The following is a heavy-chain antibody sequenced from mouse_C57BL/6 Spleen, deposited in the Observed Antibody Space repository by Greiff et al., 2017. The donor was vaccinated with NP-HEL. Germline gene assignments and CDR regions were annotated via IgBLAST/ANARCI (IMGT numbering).Heavy chain of an antibody. V-gene: IGHV1-76*01. CDR2: IYPGSGNT. Sequence: QVQLQQSGAELVRPGASVKLSCKASGYTFTDYYINWVQQRPGQGLEWIARIYPGSGNTYYNEKFKGKATLTAEKSSSTAYMQLSSLTSEDSAVYFCARTSDYAWFAYWGQGTLVTVSA. J-gene: IGHJ3*01. CDR1: GYTFTDYY. D-gene: IGHD2-4*01. CDR3: ARTSDYAWFAY.